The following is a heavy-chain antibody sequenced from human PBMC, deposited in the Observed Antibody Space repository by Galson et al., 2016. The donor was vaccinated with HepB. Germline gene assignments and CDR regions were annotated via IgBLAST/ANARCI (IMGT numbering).Heavy chain of an antibody. D-gene: IGHD2-21*01. Sequence: SLRLSCAASGFTVSAYYMSWVRQAPEKGLEWVAAIGSHFDTHYADSVKGRFTATRDKSKNTLYLQVVSPSAEDTASYYCAKGDRWNCCSSWGQGTLVTVSS. V-gene: IGHV3-53*01. CDR2: IGSHFDT. CDR3: AKGDRWNCCSS. J-gene: IGHJ4*02. CDR1: GFTVSAYY.